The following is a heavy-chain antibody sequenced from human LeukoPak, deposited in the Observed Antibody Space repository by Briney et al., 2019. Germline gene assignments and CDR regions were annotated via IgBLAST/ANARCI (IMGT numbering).Heavy chain of an antibody. V-gene: IGHV3-64D*09. D-gene: IGHD1-26*01. CDR2: ISGYGGAT. CDR3: VIVAVGSAFDY. J-gene: IGHJ4*02. Sequence: GGSLRLSCAASGFTFSSYAMHCVRQAPGKGLEYVSAISGYGGATYYADSVKGRFTISRDNSKNTLYLQMSSLRAEDTAVYYCVIVAVGSAFDYWGQGTLVTVSS. CDR1: GFTFSSYA.